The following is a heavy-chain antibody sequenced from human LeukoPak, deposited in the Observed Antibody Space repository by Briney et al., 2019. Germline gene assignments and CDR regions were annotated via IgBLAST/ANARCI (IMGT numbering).Heavy chain of an antibody. Sequence: ASVKVSCKVSGYTLTELSMHWVRQAPGKGLEWMGGFDPEDGETIYAQKFQGRVTMTEDTSTDTAYMELSSLRSEDTAVYYCATSKYFEASGMLRYWGQGTLVTVSS. CDR3: ATSKYFEASGMLRY. V-gene: IGHV1-24*01. CDR2: FDPEDGET. CDR1: GYTLTELS. J-gene: IGHJ4*02. D-gene: IGHD3-9*01.